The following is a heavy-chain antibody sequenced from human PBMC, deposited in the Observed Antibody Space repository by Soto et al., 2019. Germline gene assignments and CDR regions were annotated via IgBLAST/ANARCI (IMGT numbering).Heavy chain of an antibody. CDR3: ARGGSGYDLDY. CDR2: IIPIFGTA. V-gene: IGHV1-69*06. J-gene: IGHJ4*02. D-gene: IGHD5-12*01. Sequence: WASVKVSCKASGGTFSSYAISWVRQAPGQGLEWMGGIIPIFGTANYAQKFQGRVTITADKSTSTAHMELSSLRSEDTAVYYCARGGSGYDLDYWGQGTLVTVSS. CDR1: GGTFSSYA.